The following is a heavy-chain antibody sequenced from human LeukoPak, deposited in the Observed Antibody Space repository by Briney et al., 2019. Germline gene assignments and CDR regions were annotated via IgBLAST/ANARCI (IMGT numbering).Heavy chain of an antibody. J-gene: IGHJ6*02. CDR2: IYYSGST. CDR1: GGSISSYY. Sequence: SETLSLTCTVSGGSISSYYWSWIRQPPGKGLEWIGYIYYSGSTNYNPSLKSRVTISVDTSKNQFSPKLSSVTAADTAVYYCARHVRGVGWYGPLDVWGQGTTVTVSS. CDR3: ARHVRGVGWYGPLDV. D-gene: IGHD6-19*01. V-gene: IGHV4-59*08.